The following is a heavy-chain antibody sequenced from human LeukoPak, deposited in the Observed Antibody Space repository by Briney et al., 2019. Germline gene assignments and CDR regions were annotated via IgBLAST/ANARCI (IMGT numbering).Heavy chain of an antibody. Sequence: GGSLRLSCAASGFAFSSYAMSWVRQAPGKGLEWVSAISGSGGSTYYADSVKGRFTISRDNSKNTLYLQMNSLRAEDTAVYYCAKDKGYCSSTSCYTIFDYWGQGTLVTVSS. V-gene: IGHV3-23*01. CDR2: ISGSGGST. J-gene: IGHJ4*02. CDR1: GFAFSSYA. D-gene: IGHD2-2*02. CDR3: AKDKGYCSSTSCYTIFDY.